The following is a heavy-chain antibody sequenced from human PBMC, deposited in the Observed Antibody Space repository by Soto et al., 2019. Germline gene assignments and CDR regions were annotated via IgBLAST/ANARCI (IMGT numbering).Heavy chain of an antibody. V-gene: IGHV2-5*01. J-gene: IGHJ5*02. CDR2: IYWNDDK. CDR1: GFSPSTNGVG. D-gene: IGHD1-26*01. Sequence: QITLKESGPTLVNPTEPLTLIRTFSGFSPSTNGVGVGWIRQPPGEALEWLALIYWNDDKRYSPSLQSRLTITKDTSKNQVVFTMTNLDPVDTATYYCAREGAIVPRFFDPWGQGILVTVSS. CDR3: AREGAIVPRFFDP.